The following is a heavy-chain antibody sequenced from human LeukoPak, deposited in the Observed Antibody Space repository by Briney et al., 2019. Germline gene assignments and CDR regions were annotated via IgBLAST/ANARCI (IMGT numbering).Heavy chain of an antibody. D-gene: IGHD2-21*01. Sequence: GGSLRLSCAASGFSFSDYYMSWIRQAPGKGLEWVSYISSSGSTIYYADSVKGRFTISRDNAKNSLYLQMNSLRAEDTAVYYCARALAYCGGDCYPVDYWGQGTLVTVSS. CDR2: ISSSGSTI. CDR1: GFSFSDYY. CDR3: ARALAYCGGDCYPVDY. V-gene: IGHV3-11*04. J-gene: IGHJ4*02.